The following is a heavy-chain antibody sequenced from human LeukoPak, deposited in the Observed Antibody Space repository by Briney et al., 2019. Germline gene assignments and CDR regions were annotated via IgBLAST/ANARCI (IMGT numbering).Heavy chain of an antibody. CDR2: IIPIFGTA. V-gene: IGHV1-69*05. CDR1: RGTFSGYA. Sequence: SVKVSCKASRGTFSGYAISWVRQAPGQGLEWMGRIIPIFGTANYAQKFQGRVTITTDESTSTAYMELSSLRSEDTAVYYCARDCSSTSCYTSWNLFDYWGQGTLVTVSS. D-gene: IGHD2-2*02. J-gene: IGHJ4*02. CDR3: ARDCSSTSCYTSWNLFDY.